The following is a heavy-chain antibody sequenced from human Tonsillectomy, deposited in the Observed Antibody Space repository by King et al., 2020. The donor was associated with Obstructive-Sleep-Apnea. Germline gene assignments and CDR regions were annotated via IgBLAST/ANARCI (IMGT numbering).Heavy chain of an antibody. CDR3: ARRIVGATTPTEFDY. CDR1: GYSFTSYW. D-gene: IGHD1-26*01. Sequence: VQLVESGAEVKKPGESLRISCKGSGYSFTSYWISWVRQMPGKGLEWMGRIDPSDSYTNYSPSFQGHVTISADKSISTAYLQWSSLKASDTAMYYCARRIVGATTPTEFDYWGQGTLVTVSS. CDR2: IDPSDSYT. V-gene: IGHV5-10-1*03. J-gene: IGHJ4*02.